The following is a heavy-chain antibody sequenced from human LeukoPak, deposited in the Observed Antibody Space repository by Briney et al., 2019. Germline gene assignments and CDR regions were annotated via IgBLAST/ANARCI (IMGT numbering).Heavy chain of an antibody. V-gene: IGHV4-4*07. CDR2: IYTNGST. Sequence: PSETLSLTCTVSGGPISGYYWSWIRQPAGKGLEWIGRIYTNGSTNYNPSLKSRVTMSLDTSKNQLSLKLNSVTAADTAVYYCARDYGNYSSGYWGQGTLVSVSS. D-gene: IGHD4-11*01. J-gene: IGHJ4*02. CDR1: GGPISGYY. CDR3: ARDYGNYSSGY.